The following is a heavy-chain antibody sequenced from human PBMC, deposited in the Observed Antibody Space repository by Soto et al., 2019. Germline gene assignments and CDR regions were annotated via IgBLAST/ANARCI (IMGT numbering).Heavy chain of an antibody. CDR3: ARGYYYDSSGSDFDY. J-gene: IGHJ4*02. Sequence: GGSLRLSCAASGFTVSSNYMSWVRQAPGKGLEWVSVIYSVGSTYYADSVKGRFTISRDNSKNTLYLQMNSLRAEDTAVYYCARGYYYDSSGSDFDYWGQGTLVTVSS. V-gene: IGHV3-53*01. CDR1: GFTVSSNY. CDR2: IYSVGST. D-gene: IGHD3-22*01.